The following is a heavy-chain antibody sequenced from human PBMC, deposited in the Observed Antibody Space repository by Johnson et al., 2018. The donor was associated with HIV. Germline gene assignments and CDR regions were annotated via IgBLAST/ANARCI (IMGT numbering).Heavy chain of an antibody. CDR1: GFTFSSYW. Sequence: VQLVESGGGVVQPGRSLRLSCAASGFTFSSYWMHWVRQAPGKGLVWVSRINSDGSSTSYADSVKGRFTISRDNSKNTLYLQMNSLRAEDTAVYYCESYCSGGSCYRRSPSDAFDIWGQGTMVTVSS. J-gene: IGHJ3*02. CDR2: INSDGSST. V-gene: IGHV3-74*02. D-gene: IGHD2-15*01. CDR3: ESYCSGGSCYRRSPSDAFDI.